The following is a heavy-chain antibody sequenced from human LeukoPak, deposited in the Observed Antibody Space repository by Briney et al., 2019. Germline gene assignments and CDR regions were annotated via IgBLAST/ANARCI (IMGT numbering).Heavy chain of an antibody. V-gene: IGHV1-18*01. J-gene: IGHJ5*02. CDR1: GYTFTSYG. D-gene: IGHD1-1*01. CDR2: ISAYNGNT. CDR3: ARDRTSLEPNWFDP. Sequence: ASVKVSCKASGYTFTSYGISWVRQAPGQGLEWMGWISAYNGNTNYAQKLQGRVTMTTDTSTSTAYMELSSLRSEDTAVYYCARDRTSLEPNWFDPWGQGTLVTVSS.